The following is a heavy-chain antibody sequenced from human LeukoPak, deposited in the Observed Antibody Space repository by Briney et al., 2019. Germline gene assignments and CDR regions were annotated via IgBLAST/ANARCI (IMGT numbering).Heavy chain of an antibody. CDR2: INQGGSDK. J-gene: IGHJ4*02. CDR3: TRDRSRAEDD. V-gene: IGHV3-7*01. D-gene: IGHD1-14*01. Sequence: GGSLRLPCAASGFTFSGHWMSWVRQAPGEGVEWVANINQGGSDKYYVDSVKGRFTISRDNANILLYLQMNSLRGEDTAVYYCTRDRSRAEDDWGQGTLVTVSS. CDR1: GFTFSGHW.